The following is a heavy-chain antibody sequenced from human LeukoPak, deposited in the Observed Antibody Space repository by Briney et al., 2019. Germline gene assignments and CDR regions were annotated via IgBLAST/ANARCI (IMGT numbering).Heavy chain of an antibody. CDR1: GFTFRTYW. J-gene: IGHJ4*02. V-gene: IGHV3-7*03. D-gene: IGHD5-12*01. CDR2: IKQDGSEK. Sequence: PGGSLRLSCAASGFTFRTYWMSWVRQAPGKGLEWVANIKQDGSEKYYVDSVKGRFTISRDNSKNTVYLQMNSLRAEDTAVYSCARVLSGSFDYWGQGSLVTVSS. CDR3: ARVLSGSFDY.